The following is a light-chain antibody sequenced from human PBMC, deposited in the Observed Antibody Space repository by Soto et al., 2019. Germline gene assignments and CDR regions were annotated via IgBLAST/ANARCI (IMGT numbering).Light chain of an antibody. J-gene: IGKJ4*01. CDR1: QSVRSD. V-gene: IGKV3-15*01. CDR2: GVS. CDR3: QNYNNLPLT. Sequence: EIVMTQSPATLSVSPGEGATLSCRASQSVRSDLAWYQHKPGLAPRLLIYGVSTRATGIPVRFSGSGSGTEFTFSISSLQSEDSAIYYCQNYNNLPLTFGGGTKVDIK.